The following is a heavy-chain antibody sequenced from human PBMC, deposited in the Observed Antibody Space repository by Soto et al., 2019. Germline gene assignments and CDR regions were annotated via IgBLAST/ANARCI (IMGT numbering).Heavy chain of an antibody. CDR2: IYTGGGT. J-gene: IGHJ4*02. V-gene: IGHV3-66*01. Sequence: EVQLVASGGGLVQPGGSLRLSCAASALTVSTNPMSWVRQAPGKGLEWVSVIYTGGGTHYADSVKGRFTISRDNSKNTVNLQMNSLRPEDTAVYYCARDGSGHWGQGTLVTVSS. CDR1: ALTVSTNP. CDR3: ARDGSGH.